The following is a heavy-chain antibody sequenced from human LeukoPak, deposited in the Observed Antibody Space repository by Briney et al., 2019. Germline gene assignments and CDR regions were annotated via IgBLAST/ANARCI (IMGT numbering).Heavy chain of an antibody. CDR2: ISYDGSNK. CDR1: GFTFSSYG. V-gene: IGHV3-30*18. J-gene: IGHJ4*02. Sequence: GGSLRLSCAASGFTFSSYGMYWVRQAPGKGLEWVAVISYDGSNKYYADSVKGRFTISRDNSKNTLYLQMSSLRAEDTAVYYCAKASGYYRNFDYWGQGTLVTVSS. CDR3: AKASGYYRNFDY. D-gene: IGHD3-22*01.